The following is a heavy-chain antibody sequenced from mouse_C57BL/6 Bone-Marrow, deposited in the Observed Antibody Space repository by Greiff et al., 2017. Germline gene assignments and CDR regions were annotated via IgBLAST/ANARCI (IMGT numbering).Heavy chain of an antibody. CDR1: GYTFTSYW. J-gene: IGHJ3*01. D-gene: IGHD1-1*01. CDR3: AREGLLRAWFAY. V-gene: IGHV1-69*01. CDR2: IDPSDSYT. Sequence: QVQLQQPGAELVMPGASVKLSCKASGYTFTSYWMHWVKQRPGQGLEWIGEIDPSDSYTNYNQKFKGKSTLTVDKSSSTAYMQLSSLTSEDSAVYYCAREGLLRAWFAYWGQGTLVTLSA.